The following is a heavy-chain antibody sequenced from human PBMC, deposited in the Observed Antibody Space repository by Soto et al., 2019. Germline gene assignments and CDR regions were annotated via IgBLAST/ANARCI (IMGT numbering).Heavy chain of an antibody. CDR2: ISGSGGST. D-gene: IGHD6-13*01. J-gene: IGHJ4*02. V-gene: IGHV3-23*01. Sequence: GGSLRLSCAASGFTFSSYAMSWVRQAPGKGLEWVSAISGSGGSTYYADSVKGRFTISGDNSKNTLYLQMNSLRAEDTAVYYCAKDHRMAAAGFYNYWGQGTLVTVSS. CDR3: AKDHRMAAAGFYNY. CDR1: GFTFSSYA.